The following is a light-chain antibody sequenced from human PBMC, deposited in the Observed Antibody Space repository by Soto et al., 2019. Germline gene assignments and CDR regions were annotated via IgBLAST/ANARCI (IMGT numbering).Light chain of an antibody. CDR1: SSDVGSYNL. CDR2: EGS. CDR3: CSYAGSSTPYV. J-gene: IGLJ1*01. Sequence: QSVLTQPASVSGSPGQSITISCTGTSSDVGSYNLVSWYQQHPGKAPKLMIYEGSKRPSGVSNRFSGSKSCNTASLTISGLQAEDEADYSCCSYAGSSTPYVFGTGTKGTVL. V-gene: IGLV2-23*01.